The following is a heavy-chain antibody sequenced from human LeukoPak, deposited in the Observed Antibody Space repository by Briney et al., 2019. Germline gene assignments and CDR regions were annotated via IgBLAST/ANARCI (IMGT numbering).Heavy chain of an antibody. CDR1: GYTFTGYH. J-gene: IGHJ4*02. CDR3: ARINSSRWYDF. Sequence: ASVKVSCKASGYTFTGYHMHWVRQAPGQGLEWMGWINPNIGDTNYAQKFQGRVTMTRDTSISTAYMELSRLRFDDTAVYYCARINSSRWYDFWGQGTLVTVSS. V-gene: IGHV1-2*02. D-gene: IGHD6-13*01. CDR2: INPNIGDT.